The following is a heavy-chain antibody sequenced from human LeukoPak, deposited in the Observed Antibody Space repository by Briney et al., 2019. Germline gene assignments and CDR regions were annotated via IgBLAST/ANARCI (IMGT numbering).Heavy chain of an antibody. V-gene: IGHV3-74*01. D-gene: IGHD4-23*01. CDR2: IASDGSST. CDR1: GLTFSSHW. J-gene: IGHJ4*02. CDR3: ARGRPHGNDY. Sequence: PGGSLRLSCAASGLTFSSHWMHWVRQAPGKGLVWVSRIASDGSSTTYADPVKGRFSISRDNAKNTLYLQMNSLRVEDTAVYYCARGRPHGNDYWGQGTLVTVSS.